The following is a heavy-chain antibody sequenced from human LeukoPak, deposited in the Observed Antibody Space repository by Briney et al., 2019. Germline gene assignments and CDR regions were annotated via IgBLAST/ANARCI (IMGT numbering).Heavy chain of an antibody. J-gene: IGHJ6*03. CDR2: IYTSGST. CDR3: ARAPSPSIAAAGRYYYYMDV. D-gene: IGHD6-13*01. V-gene: IGHV4-61*02. CDR1: GGSISSGSYY. Sequence: SETLSLACTVSGGSISSGSYYWSWIRQPAGKGLEWIGRIYTSGSTNYNPSLKSRVTISVDTSKNQFSLKLSSVTAADTAVYYCARAPSPSIAAAGRYYYYMDVWGKGTTVTISS.